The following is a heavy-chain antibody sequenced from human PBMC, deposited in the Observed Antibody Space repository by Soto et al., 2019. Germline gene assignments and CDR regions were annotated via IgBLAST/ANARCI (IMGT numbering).Heavy chain of an antibody. CDR3: ARDLNGYSSSSYYYYYYMDV. J-gene: IGHJ6*03. CDR1: GFTFSDYY. CDR2: ISSSGSTI. D-gene: IGHD6-6*01. Sequence: GGSLRLSCAASGFTFSDYYMSWIRQAPGKGQEWVSYISSSGSTIYYADSVKGRFTISRDNAKNSLYLQMNSLRAEDTAVYYCARDLNGYSSSSYYYYYYMDVWGKGTTVTVAS. V-gene: IGHV3-11*01.